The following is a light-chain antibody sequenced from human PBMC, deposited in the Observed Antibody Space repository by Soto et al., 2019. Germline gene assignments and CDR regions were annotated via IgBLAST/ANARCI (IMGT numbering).Light chain of an antibody. Sequence: QSVLTQPPSAPGSPGQSVTISCTGTSSDVGGYNYVSWYQQHPGKAPKLMIYEVSKRPSGVPDRFSGSKSGNTASLTVSGLQAEDEADYYCSSYAGSSSWVFGGGTKLTVL. CDR3: SSYAGSSSWV. CDR2: EVS. CDR1: SSDVGGYNY. V-gene: IGLV2-8*01. J-gene: IGLJ3*02.